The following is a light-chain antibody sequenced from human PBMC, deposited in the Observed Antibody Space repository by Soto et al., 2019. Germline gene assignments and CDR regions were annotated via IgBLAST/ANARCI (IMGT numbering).Light chain of an antibody. CDR1: SGDVGGYNY. Sequence: QSALTQPPSVSGSPGQSVTISCSGTSGDVGGYNYVSWYQQHPGTAPKLVIYEVSERPSAVPDRFSGSKSGNTASLTVSGLQADDEADYYCAAWDNSLSGWLFGGGTKLTVL. J-gene: IGLJ3*02. CDR2: EVS. V-gene: IGLV2-8*01. CDR3: AAWDNSLSGWL.